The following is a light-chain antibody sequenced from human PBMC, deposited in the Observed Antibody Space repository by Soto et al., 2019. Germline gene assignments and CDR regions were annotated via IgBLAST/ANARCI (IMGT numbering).Light chain of an antibody. J-gene: IGLJ2*01. CDR3: SSYTSSSTPHMV. Sequence: QSALTQPASVSGSPGQSITISCTGTXSXXGGYNYVSWYQQHPGKAPKLMIYDVSNRPSGVSNRFSGSKSGNTASLTISGLQAEDEADYYCSSYTSSSTPHMVFGGGTKLTVL. V-gene: IGLV2-14*01. CDR1: XSXXGGYNY. CDR2: DVS.